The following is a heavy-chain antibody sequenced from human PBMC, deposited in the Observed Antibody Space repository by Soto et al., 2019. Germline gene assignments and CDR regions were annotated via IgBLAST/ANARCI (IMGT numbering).Heavy chain of an antibody. J-gene: IGHJ4*02. CDR3: ARGPMSCTSSSCPYFFDY. CDR2: MNPNSGNT. V-gene: IGHV1-8*01. Sequence: QVQLVQSGAEVKKPGASVKVSCKASGYTFTNYDINWVRQATGQGLEWMGWMNPNSGNTGYAQKLQGRVTMTRNTSMSTASMELSSLRSEDTDVYYCARGPMSCTSSSCPYFFDYWAQGTLVTVSS. D-gene: IGHD2-2*01. CDR1: GYTFTNYD.